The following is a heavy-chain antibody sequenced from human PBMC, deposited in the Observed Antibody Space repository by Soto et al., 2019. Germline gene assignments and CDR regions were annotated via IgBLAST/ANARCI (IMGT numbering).Heavy chain of an antibody. CDR1: GFTFSSYA. CDR2: ISGSGGST. J-gene: IGHJ4*02. D-gene: IGHD4-17*01. Sequence: EVQLLESGGGLVQPGGSLRLSCAASGFTFSSYAMSWVRQAPGKGLEWVSAISGSGGSTYYADSVKGRFTISRVNSKNTLYLQMNSLRAEDTAVYYCAKDLYVSPGTTVTRDYWGQGTLVTVSS. CDR3: AKDLYVSPGTTVTRDY. V-gene: IGHV3-23*01.